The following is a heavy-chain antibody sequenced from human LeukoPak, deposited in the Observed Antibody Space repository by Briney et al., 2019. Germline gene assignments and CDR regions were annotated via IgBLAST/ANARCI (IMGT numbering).Heavy chain of an antibody. CDR3: ARVNFAWIPPTKCRDYYDSSGYYYRLDY. CDR1: GGSFSGYY. V-gene: IGHV4-34*01. D-gene: IGHD3-22*01. Sequence: SETLSLTCAVYGGSFSGYYWSWIRQPPGKGLEWIGEINHSGSTNYNPSLKSRVTISVDTSKNQFSLKLSSVTAADTAVYYCARVNFAWIPPTKCRDYYDSSGYYYRLDYWGQGTLVTVSS. J-gene: IGHJ4*02. CDR2: INHSGST.